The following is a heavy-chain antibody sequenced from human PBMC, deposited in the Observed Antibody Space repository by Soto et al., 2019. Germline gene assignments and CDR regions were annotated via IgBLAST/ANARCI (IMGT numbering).Heavy chain of an antibody. CDR3: TGLWFGEIYNY. Sequence: EVELVESGGGLVKPGGSLTLSCAASGFSFKNAWMNWVRQAPGKGLEWVGRIKNKNDGGTTDYAAFVKGRFTISRDASESTVYLHMNGLKTEDSGVYFCTGLWFGEIYNYWGQGSLVTVSS. CDR2: IKNKNDGGTT. J-gene: IGHJ4*01. V-gene: IGHV3-15*07. D-gene: IGHD3-10*01. CDR1: GFSFKNAW.